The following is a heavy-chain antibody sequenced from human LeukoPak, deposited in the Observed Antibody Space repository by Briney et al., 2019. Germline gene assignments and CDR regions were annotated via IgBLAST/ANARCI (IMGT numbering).Heavy chain of an antibody. Sequence: GGSLKLSCAASGFSLSSCWMHWVRQAPGKGLVWVSRVNSEGGYRNYADSVKGRFTISRDNAKNTLYLEMHSLRAEDTAVNYCVKDGDDYNFDHWGQGSLDTVSS. CDR1: GFSLSSCW. V-gene: IGHV3-74*01. J-gene: IGHJ5*02. CDR2: VNSEGGYR. CDR3: VKDGDDYNFDH. D-gene: IGHD5-24*01.